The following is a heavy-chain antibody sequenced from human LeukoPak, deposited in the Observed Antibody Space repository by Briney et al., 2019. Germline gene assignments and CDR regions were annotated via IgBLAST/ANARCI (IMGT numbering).Heavy chain of an antibody. V-gene: IGHV3-74*01. CDR1: GFSFSNYW. J-gene: IGHJ4*02. D-gene: IGHD3-22*01. CDR3: ARGISYYERSGNHGYFDY. CDR2: ISGHASST. Sequence: PGGSLRLSCAVSGFSFSNYWMHWVRQVPGEGLVWVSRISGHASSTSYADSVKGRFTISRDNAKNTLYLQMDSLSAEDTAVYYCARGISYYERSGNHGYFDYWGQGTLVPVSS.